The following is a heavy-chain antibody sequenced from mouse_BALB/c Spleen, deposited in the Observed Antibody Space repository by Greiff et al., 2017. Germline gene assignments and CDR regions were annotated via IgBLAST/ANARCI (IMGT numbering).Heavy chain of an antibody. V-gene: IGHV5-9-4*01. CDR2: ISSGGSYT. D-gene: IGHD1-1*01. CDR1: GFTFSSYA. J-gene: IGHJ3*01. CDR3: ARSDYYGSTEGFAY. Sequence: EVQGVESGGGLVKPGGSLKLSCAASGFTFSSYAMSWVRQSPEKRLEWVAEISSGGSYTYYPDTVTGRFTISRDNAKNTLYLEMSSLRSEDTAMYYCARSDYYGSTEGFAYWGQGTLVTVSA.